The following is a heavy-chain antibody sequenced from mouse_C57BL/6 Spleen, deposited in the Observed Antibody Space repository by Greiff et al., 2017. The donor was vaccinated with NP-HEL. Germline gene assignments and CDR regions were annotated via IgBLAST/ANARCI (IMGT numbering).Heavy chain of an antibody. V-gene: IGHV1-54*01. CDR1: GYAFTNYL. D-gene: IGHD1-1*01. CDR2: INPGSGGT. CDR3: ARSGDGSSLYWYFDV. Sequence: QVQLKESGAELVRPGTSVKVSCKASGYAFTNYLIEWVKQRPGQGLEWIGVINPGSGGTNYNEKFKGKATLTAAKSSSTAYMQLSSLTSEDSAVYFCARSGDGSSLYWYFDVWGTGTTVTVSS. J-gene: IGHJ1*03.